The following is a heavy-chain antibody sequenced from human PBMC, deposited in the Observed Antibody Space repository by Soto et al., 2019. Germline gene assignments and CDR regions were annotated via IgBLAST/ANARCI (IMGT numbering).Heavy chain of an antibody. CDR2: IHSDGSST. CDR1: GFTFSYYW. Sequence: EVQLVESGGGLVRPGGSLRLSCAASGFTFSYYWMHWVRQAPGKGLVWVSRIHSDGSSTTYADFVKGRFIISRDNARNTVDLQMNCVRVEETAVYYCARGDRGAFDLWGQGTVVTVSS. CDR3: ARGDRGAFDL. D-gene: IGHD1-26*01. V-gene: IGHV3-74*01. J-gene: IGHJ3*01.